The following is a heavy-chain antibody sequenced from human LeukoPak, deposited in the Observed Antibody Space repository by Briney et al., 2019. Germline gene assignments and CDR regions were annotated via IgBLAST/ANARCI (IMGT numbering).Heavy chain of an antibody. CDR3: TTEYYDYVWGSYPYYIDY. D-gene: IGHD3-16*02. J-gene: IGHJ4*02. CDR2: IKSKTDGGTT. V-gene: IGHV3-15*01. CDR1: GFTFSNAW. Sequence: GGSLRLSCAASGFTFSNAWMSWVRQAPGKGLEWVGRIKSKTDGGTTDYAAPVKGRFTISRDDSKNTLYLQMNSLKTEDTAVYYCTTEYYDYVWGSYPYYIDYWGQGTLVTVSS.